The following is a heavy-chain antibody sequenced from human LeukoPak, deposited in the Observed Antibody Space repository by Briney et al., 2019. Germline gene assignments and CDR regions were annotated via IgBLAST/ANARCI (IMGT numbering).Heavy chain of an antibody. J-gene: IGHJ5*02. V-gene: IGHV3-48*03. CDR2: ISDNGRKT. CDR1: RFSFSNYE. D-gene: IGHD1-14*01. Sequence: GGSLRLSCAASRFSFSNYEMNWVRQAPGKGLEWISYISDNGRKTYYADSVKGRFTMSRDNAKNSLYLQMNSLRAEDMAVYYCTTATSWGQGTLVTVSS. CDR3: TTATS.